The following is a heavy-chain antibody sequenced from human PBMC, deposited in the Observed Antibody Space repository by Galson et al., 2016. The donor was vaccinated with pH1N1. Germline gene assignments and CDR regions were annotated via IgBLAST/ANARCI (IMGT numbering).Heavy chain of an antibody. V-gene: IGHV3-33*01. D-gene: IGHD6-19*01. CDR1: GFTFNDYG. CDR3: AREAHRIGWQVLDF. Sequence: SLRLSCAASGFTFNDYGMHWVRQAPGKGLEWVAVVWSDGNTKYYGGPVKGRFTISRDNSKNTLWLQMNGLAVEDTAVYYCAREAHRIGWQVLDFWGQGTLVTVSS. J-gene: IGHJ4*02. CDR2: VWSDGNTK.